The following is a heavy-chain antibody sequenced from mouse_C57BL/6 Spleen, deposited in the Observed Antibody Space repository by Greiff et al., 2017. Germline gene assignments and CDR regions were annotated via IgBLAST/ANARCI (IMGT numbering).Heavy chain of an antibody. D-gene: IGHD1-1*01. V-gene: IGHV1-52*01. J-gene: IGHJ3*01. Sequence: VQLQQSGAELVRPGSSVKLSCKASGYTFTSYWMHWVKQRPIQGLEWIGNIDPSDSETHYNQKFKDKATLTVDKSSSTAYMQLSSLTSEDSAVYYCARDYYGSSPWLAYWGQGTLVTVSA. CDR2: IDPSDSET. CDR3: ARDYYGSSPWLAY. CDR1: GYTFTSYW.